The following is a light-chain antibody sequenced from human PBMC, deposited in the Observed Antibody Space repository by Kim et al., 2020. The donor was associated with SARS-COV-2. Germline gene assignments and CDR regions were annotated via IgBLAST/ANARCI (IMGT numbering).Light chain of an antibody. Sequence: VSPGERATLSCRASQSVSDNLAWYQQKPGQAPRLLIYGVSIRATAIPARFSGSGSGTEFTLTVNYLQSEDFAVYYCQQYNEWPASTFGQGTKLEI. CDR2: GVS. V-gene: IGKV3-15*01. CDR1: QSVSDN. CDR3: QQYNEWPAST. J-gene: IGKJ2*01.